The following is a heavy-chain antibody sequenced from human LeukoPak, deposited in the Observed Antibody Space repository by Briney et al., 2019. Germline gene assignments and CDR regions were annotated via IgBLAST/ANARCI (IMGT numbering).Heavy chain of an antibody. CDR1: GGPFSGYY. CDR2: INHSGST. CDR3: ARERPGYSYGSTWQAAWYDP. D-gene: IGHD5-18*01. Sequence: KTSETLSLTCAVYGGPFSGYYWSWIRQPPGKGLEWIGEINHSGSTNYNPSLKSRVTISVDTSKNQFSLKLSSVTGADTAVYYCARERPGYSYGSTWQAAWYDPWGQGSLVTVAS. J-gene: IGHJ5*02. V-gene: IGHV4-34*01.